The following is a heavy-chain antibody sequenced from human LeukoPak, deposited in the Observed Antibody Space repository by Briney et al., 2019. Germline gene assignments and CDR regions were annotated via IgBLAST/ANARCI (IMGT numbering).Heavy chain of an antibody. V-gene: IGHV4-34*01. CDR3: AAGLSADY. CDR1: GGSFSGYY. CDR2: INHSGST. Sequence: SETLSLTCAVYGGSFSGYYWSWIRQPPGKGLEWIREINHSGSTNYNPSLKSRVTISVDTSKNQFSLKLSSVTAADTAVYYCAAGLSADYWGQGTLVTVSS. J-gene: IGHJ4*02.